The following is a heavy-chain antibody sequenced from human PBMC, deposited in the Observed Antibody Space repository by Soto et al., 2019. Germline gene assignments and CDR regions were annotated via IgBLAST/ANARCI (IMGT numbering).Heavy chain of an antibody. CDR3: ARGQEGVVATH. CDR1: GGSLSGYY. Sequence: QVQLQQWGPGLLKPSETLSLNCAVTGGSLSGYYWSWIRQAPGKGLEWIGEVKDGGHTNYSPSLRGRVPISSDTSNSPFSLRLNSVPAADTGVYYCARGQEGVVATHWDQGSLVTVSS. CDR2: VKDGGHT. V-gene: IGHV4-34*01. D-gene: IGHD5-12*01. J-gene: IGHJ4*02.